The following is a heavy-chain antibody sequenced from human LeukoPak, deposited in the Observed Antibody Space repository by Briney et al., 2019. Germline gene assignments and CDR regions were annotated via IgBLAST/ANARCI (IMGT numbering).Heavy chain of an antibody. Sequence: GGSLSLSCAASGFTFSSYAMSWVRQAPGKGLEWVSAISGSGGSTYYADSVKGRFTISRDNAKNSLYLQMNSLRADVREIISGNHCIPIIAVAIGDGRKPWAFDYWGQGTLVTVSS. CDR1: GFTFSSYA. J-gene: IGHJ4*02. CDR2: ISGSGGST. CDR3: NHCIPIIAVAIGDGRKPWAFDY. D-gene: IGHD3-22*01. V-gene: IGHV3-23*01.